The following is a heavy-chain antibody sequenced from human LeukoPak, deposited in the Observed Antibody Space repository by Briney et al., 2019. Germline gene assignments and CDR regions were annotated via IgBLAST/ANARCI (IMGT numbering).Heavy chain of an antibody. CDR3: AKDFGYDGSGSPHWFDP. D-gene: IGHD3-10*01. CDR1: GFTFSRYA. CDR2: INGDGGRT. J-gene: IGHJ5*02. Sequence: PGGSLRLSCAASGFTFSRYAMTGVGQAPGKGLEWVSLINGDGGRTCYADSLKGRFTVSRDNSKNSLYLRMNSLRTEDTALYYCAKDFGYDGSGSPHWFDPWGQGTLVTVSS. V-gene: IGHV3-43*02.